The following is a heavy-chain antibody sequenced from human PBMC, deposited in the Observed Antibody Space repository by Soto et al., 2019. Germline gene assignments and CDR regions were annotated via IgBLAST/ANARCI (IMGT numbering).Heavy chain of an antibody. CDR1: GFTFSSYG. Sequence: EVQLLESGGGLVQPGGSLRLSCAASGFTFSSYGMTWVRQAPGKGLEWVSFSSATGAGTYYADSVKGRFTISRDNSKNTLYLQMTSRGADDTAVYYCAKDRRAGGNYGFYSDFWGQGALVIVSS. CDR3: AKDRRAGGNYGFYSDF. CDR2: SSATGAGT. D-gene: IGHD1-7*01. J-gene: IGHJ4*02. V-gene: IGHV3-23*01.